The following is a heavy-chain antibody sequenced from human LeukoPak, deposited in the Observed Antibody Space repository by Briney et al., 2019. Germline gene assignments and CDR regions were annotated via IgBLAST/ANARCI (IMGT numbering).Heavy chain of an antibody. CDR1: GYTITGYY. CDR2: INPSGGST. V-gene: IGHV1-46*01. J-gene: IGHJ4*02. Sequence: ASVKVSCKASGYTITGYYMHWVRQAPGQGLEWMGIINPSGGSTSYAQKFQGRVTVTRDTSTSTVYMELSSLRSEDTAVFYCARATSPIAYDWNSWGQGTLVTVSS. CDR3: ARATSPIAYDWNS. D-gene: IGHD5-12*01.